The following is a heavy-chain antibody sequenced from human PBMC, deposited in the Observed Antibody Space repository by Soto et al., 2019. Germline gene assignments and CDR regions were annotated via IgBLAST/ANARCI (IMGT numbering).Heavy chain of an antibody. D-gene: IGHD2-2*01. J-gene: IGHJ6*02. Sequence: QVQLVQSGAEVKKPGTSVKVSCKASGGTFNNYAISWVRQVPGQGPEWMGGIIPVFRTPIYAQRFQGNVTITADESTTTAYMELSRLTSEDTAGYYCARGRYCSSSKCKPYYYGMDVWGQGTTVTVSS. CDR1: GGTFNNYA. V-gene: IGHV1-69*12. CDR2: IIPVFRTP. CDR3: ARGRYCSSSKCKPYYYGMDV.